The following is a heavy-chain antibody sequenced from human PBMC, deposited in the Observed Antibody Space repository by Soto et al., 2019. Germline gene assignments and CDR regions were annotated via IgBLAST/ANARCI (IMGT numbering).Heavy chain of an antibody. CDR2: IYYSGST. J-gene: IGHJ5*02. Sequence: TSETLSLTCTVSGGSISSYYWSWIRQPPGKGLEWIGYIYYSGSTNYNPSRKSRVTISVDTSKNQFSLKLSSVTAADTAVYYCARGVPVATITDHNWCDPWGQGTLVTVSS. CDR3: ARGVPVATITDHNWCDP. V-gene: IGHV4-59*01. CDR1: GGSISSYY. D-gene: IGHD5-12*01.